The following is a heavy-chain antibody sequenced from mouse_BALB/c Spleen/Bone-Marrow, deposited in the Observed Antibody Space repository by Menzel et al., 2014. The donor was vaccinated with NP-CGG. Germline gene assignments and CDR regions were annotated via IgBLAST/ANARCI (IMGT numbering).Heavy chain of an antibody. CDR3: AKEDRTEEYYYVMDY. J-gene: IGHJ4*01. D-gene: IGHD2-14*01. Sequence: QVQLKESGAEPVRPGTSVKISCKASGYTLTNYWLGWGRQRPGHGIEWIGDIYPGGIYTNYNEKFKGKATLTADTSSSTAYMQLSSLTSEDSAVYFCAKEDRTEEYYYVMDYWGQGTSVTVSS. V-gene: IGHV1-63*02. CDR2: IYPGGIYT. CDR1: GYTLTNYW.